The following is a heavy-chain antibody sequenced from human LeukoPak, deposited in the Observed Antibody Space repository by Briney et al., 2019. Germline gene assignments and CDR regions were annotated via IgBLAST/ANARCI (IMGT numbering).Heavy chain of an antibody. J-gene: IGHJ4*02. CDR2: MYYSGST. CDR3: AGTMESVSFSTFAY. Sequence: SETLSLTCTVSGGSISSSSYYWGWIRQPPGKGLEWIASMYYSGSTYNNPSLKSRVTISGDTSKNQFSLKLKYVTAADTAVYYCAGTMESVSFSTFAYWGQGTLVTVSS. CDR1: GGSISSSSYY. V-gene: IGHV4-39*07. D-gene: IGHD1-26*01.